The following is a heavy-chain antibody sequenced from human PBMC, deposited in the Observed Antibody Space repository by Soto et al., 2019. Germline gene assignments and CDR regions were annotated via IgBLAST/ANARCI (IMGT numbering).Heavy chain of an antibody. CDR3: ARYFRGSGRYFFDY. D-gene: IGHD6-19*01. CDR1: GFTFSSSF. V-gene: IGHV3-7*03. Sequence: GGSLRLSCEASGFTFSSSFMGWVRQAPGKGLEWVANINQDGGGTYYVDSVEGRFTISRDNAKDSLYLQMNSLRGEDTAVYYCARYFRGSGRYFFDYWGQGTLVTVSS. CDR2: INQDGGGT. J-gene: IGHJ4*02.